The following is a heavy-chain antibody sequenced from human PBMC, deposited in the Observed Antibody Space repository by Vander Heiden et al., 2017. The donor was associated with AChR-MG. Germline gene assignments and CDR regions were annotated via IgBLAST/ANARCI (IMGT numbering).Heavy chain of an antibody. D-gene: IGHD6-13*01. CDR2: ISGSGGST. CDR1: GFTFSSYA. V-gene: IGHV3-23*01. Sequence: EVQLLASGGGLVQSGGSLRLPCAACGFTFSSYAMSWGRQAPGKGLEWVSAISGSGGSTSYADSEKGRFTISRDNSKNTLYLQTNSLRAEDTAVYYCAKGGILLGGFDIWGQGTMVTVSS. CDR3: AKGGILLGGFDI. J-gene: IGHJ3*02.